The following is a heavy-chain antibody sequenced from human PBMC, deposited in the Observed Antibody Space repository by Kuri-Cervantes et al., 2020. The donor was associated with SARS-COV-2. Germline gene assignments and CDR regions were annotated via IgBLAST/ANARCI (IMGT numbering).Heavy chain of an antibody. J-gene: IGHJ4*02. V-gene: IGHV3-66*02. D-gene: IGHD1-1*01. CDR2: IYSGGST. CDR3: ARDLGTIQGRDY. Sequence: GGFLRLSCAASGFTVSSNYMSWFRQAPGKGLDWVSVIYSGGSTYYADAVKGRFTISRDNSKNTLYLQMNSLRAEDTAVYYCARDLGTIQGRDYWGQGTLVTVSS. CDR1: GFTVSSNY.